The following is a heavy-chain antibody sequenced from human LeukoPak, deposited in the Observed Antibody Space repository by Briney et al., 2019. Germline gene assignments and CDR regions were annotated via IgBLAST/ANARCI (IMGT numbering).Heavy chain of an antibody. CDR1: GFTFSSYA. D-gene: IGHD3-22*01. CDR2: ISGSGGST. Sequence: GGSLRLSCAASGFTFSSYAMSWVRQAPGKRLEWVSAISGSGGSTYYADSVKGRFTISRDNSKNTLYLQMNSLRAEDTAVYYCAKGDYYDSSGYPVDFDYWGQGTLVTVSS. CDR3: AKGDYYDSSGYPVDFDY. V-gene: IGHV3-23*01. J-gene: IGHJ4*02.